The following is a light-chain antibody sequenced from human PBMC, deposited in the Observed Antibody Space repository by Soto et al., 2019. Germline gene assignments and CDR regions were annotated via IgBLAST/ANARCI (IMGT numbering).Light chain of an antibody. CDR2: GAS. Sequence: EIVLTQSPGTLSLPPGERATLSCRASQCVRSSFLAWYQQKPGQAPRLLIYGASIRATGIPDRFSGSGSGTDFTHTISRVEPEDFAVYYCQQYGSSPWTFGQGTKVEIK. CDR3: QQYGSSPWT. J-gene: IGKJ1*01. CDR1: QCVRSSF. V-gene: IGKV3-20*01.